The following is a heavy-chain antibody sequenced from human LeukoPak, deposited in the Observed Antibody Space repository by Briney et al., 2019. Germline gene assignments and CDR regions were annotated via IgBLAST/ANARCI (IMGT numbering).Heavy chain of an antibody. CDR1: GFTFGSYS. CDR2: ISSSSTYM. V-gene: IGHV3-21*01. D-gene: IGHD2-2*01. J-gene: IGHJ6*02. CDR3: VLVATCYYYGLDV. Sequence: GGSLRLSCAASGFTFGSYSMNWVRQAPGKGLEWVSFISSSSTYMYYADSVKGRFAISRDDGKNSLYLQMNSLRAEDTAVYYCVLVATCYYYGLDVWGQGTPVTVSS.